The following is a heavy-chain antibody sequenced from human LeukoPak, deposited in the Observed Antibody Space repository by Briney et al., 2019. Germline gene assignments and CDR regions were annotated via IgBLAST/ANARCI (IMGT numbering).Heavy chain of an antibody. J-gene: IGHJ4*02. D-gene: IGHD4-17*01. CDR2: INHNGNVN. CDR3: ATRQYGA. V-gene: IGHV3-7*01. Sequence: GGSLRLSCAASGFTFSSYWMNWARQAPGKGLEWVASINHNGNVNYYVDSVKGRFTISRDNAKNSLYLQMSNLRAEDTAVYYCATRQYGAWGQGTLVTVSS. CDR1: GFTFSSYW.